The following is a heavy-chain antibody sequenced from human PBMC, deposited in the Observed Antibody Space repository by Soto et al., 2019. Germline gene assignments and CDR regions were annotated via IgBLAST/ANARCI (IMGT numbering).Heavy chain of an antibody. CDR1: GGSISSYY. CDR3: ARHGVFYSSSSGTYEH. D-gene: IGHD4-4*01. CDR2: IYYSGST. Sequence: TSETLSLTCTVSGGSISSYYWSWIRQPPGKGLEWIGYIYYSGSTNYNPSLKSRVTISVDTSKNQFSLKLRSVTAADTAVYYCARHGVFYSSSSGTYEHWGQGTPVTVSS. J-gene: IGHJ4*02. V-gene: IGHV4-59*08.